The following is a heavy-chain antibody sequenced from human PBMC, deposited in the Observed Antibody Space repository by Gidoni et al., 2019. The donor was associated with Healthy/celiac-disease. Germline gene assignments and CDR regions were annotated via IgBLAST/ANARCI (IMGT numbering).Heavy chain of an antibody. V-gene: IGHV4-59*01. Sequence: QVQLQESGPGLVKPSETLSLTCTASGGSISSYYWGWIRQPPGKGLEWIGYIYYSGCTTYNPSLKSRVTISVDTSKNQFSLKLSSVTAADTAVYYCAREGDLYGMDVWGQGTTVTVSS. CDR2: IYYSGCT. CDR3: AREGDLYGMDV. CDR1: GGSISSYY. J-gene: IGHJ6*02. D-gene: IGHD3-16*01.